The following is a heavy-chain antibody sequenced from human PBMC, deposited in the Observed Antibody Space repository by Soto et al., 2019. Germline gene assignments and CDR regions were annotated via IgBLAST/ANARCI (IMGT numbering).Heavy chain of an antibody. D-gene: IGHD3-22*01. Sequence: GESLKISCKGSGYGFTSYWIGWVRQMPGKGLEWMGIVYPGDSDTRYSPSFQGQVTISADKSISTAYLQWSSLKASDTAMYYCARQDDSSGYGAFDIWGQGTMVTVSS. V-gene: IGHV5-51*01. CDR3: ARQDDSSGYGAFDI. J-gene: IGHJ3*02. CDR1: GYGFTSYW. CDR2: VYPGDSDT.